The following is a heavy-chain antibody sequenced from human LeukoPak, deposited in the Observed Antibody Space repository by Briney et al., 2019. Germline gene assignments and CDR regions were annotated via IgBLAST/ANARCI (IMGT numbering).Heavy chain of an antibody. Sequence: PSETLSLTCTVSGGSLSSSSYYWGWIRQPPGKGLEWLGSIYYSGSTYYNPSLKSRVTISVDTSKNQFSLKLSSVTAADTAVYYCARERPRDGYKLFDYWGQGTLVTVPS. CDR1: GGSLSSSSYY. J-gene: IGHJ4*02. CDR2: IYYSGST. D-gene: IGHD5-24*01. V-gene: IGHV4-39*02. CDR3: ARERPRDGYKLFDY.